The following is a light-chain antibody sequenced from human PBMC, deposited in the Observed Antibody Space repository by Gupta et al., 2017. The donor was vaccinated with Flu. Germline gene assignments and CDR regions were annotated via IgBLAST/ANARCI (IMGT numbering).Light chain of an antibody. CDR1: RSDVCSYDH. CDR3: KSFASSISYL. J-gene: IGLJ1*01. Sequence: TRSDVCSYDHVSWYQQYPGKSLKLIIYAVSHRPSGVSNRFSSSKSGTTASLTISGLQAEDEADYYCKSFASSISYLFGTGTKVTVL. CDR2: AVS. V-gene: IGLV2-14*03.